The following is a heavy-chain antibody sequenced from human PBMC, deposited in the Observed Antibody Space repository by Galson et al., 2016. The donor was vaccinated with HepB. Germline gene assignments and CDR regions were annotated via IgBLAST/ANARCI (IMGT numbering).Heavy chain of an antibody. CDR3: ARDPITIVGMLSVFGMDV. CDR1: GGSISSSNHY. D-gene: IGHD3-3*01. V-gene: IGHV4-61*02. CDR2: IYTSGGF. J-gene: IGHJ6*04. Sequence: TLSLTCTVSGGSISSSNHYWNWIRQPAGKGLEWIGRIYTSGGFNYNPSLQSRATISVDTSTNQFSLRLTSVTAADTAVYYCARDPITIVGMLSVFGMDVWGRGTTVTVSS.